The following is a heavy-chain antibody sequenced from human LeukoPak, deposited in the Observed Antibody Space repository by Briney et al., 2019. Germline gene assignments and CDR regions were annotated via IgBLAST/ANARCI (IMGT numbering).Heavy chain of an antibody. D-gene: IGHD2-21*01. CDR2: IKSDGSKK. J-gene: IGHJ3*02. Sequence: GGSLRLSCAASGFTFSDYWMTWVRQAPGKGLEWLANIKSDGSKKDYVDSMKGRFTISRDNARNSLYLQMSSLRAEDTAVYCCARSAYPGAFDIWGQGTMVTVSS. CDR1: GFTFSDYW. CDR3: ARSAYPGAFDI. V-gene: IGHV3-7*01.